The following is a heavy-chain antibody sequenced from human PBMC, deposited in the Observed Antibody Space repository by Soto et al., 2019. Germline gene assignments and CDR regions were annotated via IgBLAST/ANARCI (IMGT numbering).Heavy chain of an antibody. V-gene: IGHV4-39*01. CDR3: ANRLQYYYYGMDV. D-gene: IGHD4-4*01. CDR2: IYYSGST. CDR1: GGSISSSSYY. J-gene: IGHJ6*02. Sequence: SETLSLTCTVSGGSISSSSYYWGWIRRPPGKGLEWIGSIYYSGSTYYNPSLKSRVTISVDTSKNQFSLKLSSVTAADTAVYYCANRLQYYYYGMDVWGQGTTVTVSS.